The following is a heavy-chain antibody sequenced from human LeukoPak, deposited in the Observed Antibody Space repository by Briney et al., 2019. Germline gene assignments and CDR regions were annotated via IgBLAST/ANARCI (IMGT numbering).Heavy chain of an antibody. Sequence: GESLKISCKGSGYSFTNYWIGWVRQMPGKGLEWMGVIYPGDSDTRYSPSFQGQVTISADKSISTAYLQRSSLKASDTAMYYCALLQGGSGWYTGYFDYWGQGTLVTVSS. V-gene: IGHV5-51*01. D-gene: IGHD6-19*01. CDR2: IYPGDSDT. CDR3: ALLQGGSGWYTGYFDY. J-gene: IGHJ4*02. CDR1: GYSFTNYW.